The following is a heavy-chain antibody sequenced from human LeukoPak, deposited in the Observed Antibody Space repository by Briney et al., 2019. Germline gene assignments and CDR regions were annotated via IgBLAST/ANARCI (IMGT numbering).Heavy chain of an antibody. CDR3: AMERPPYYDFWSGYWYNYNWFDP. Sequence: ASVKVSCKASGYTFTSYAMNWVRQAPGQGLEWMGWINTNTGNPTYAQGFTGRFVFSLDTSVSTAYPQISSLKAEDTAVYYCAMERPPYYDFWSGYWYNYNWFDPWGQGTLVTVSS. CDR1: GYTFTSYA. J-gene: IGHJ5*02. D-gene: IGHD3-3*01. CDR2: INTNTGNP. V-gene: IGHV7-4-1*02.